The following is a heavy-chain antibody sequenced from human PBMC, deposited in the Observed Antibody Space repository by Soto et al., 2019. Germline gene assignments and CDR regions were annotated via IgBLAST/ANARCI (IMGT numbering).Heavy chain of an antibody. CDR2: ISATGGGT. CDR1: GFKFSNYA. V-gene: IGHV3-23*01. D-gene: IGHD3-16*01. Sequence: GSLRLSCAASGFKFSNYAMSWVCQAPGKGLEWVSLISATGGGTYYADSVKGRFTISRDNSRNTMYLQVHSLTDEDTAVYYCAKDRRAGGNSAFYFDFWGQGAQVTVSS. J-gene: IGHJ4*02. CDR3: AKDRRAGGNSAFYFDF.